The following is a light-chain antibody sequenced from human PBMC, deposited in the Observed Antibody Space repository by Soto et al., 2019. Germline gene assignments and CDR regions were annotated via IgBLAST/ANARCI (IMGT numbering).Light chain of an antibody. J-gene: IGKJ1*01. V-gene: IGKV3-15*01. CDR1: QSVSSN. CDR3: QQYNNWPLWT. CDR2: GAS. Sequence: EIVMTQAPATRSVSPGERATVSCRASQSVSSNLAWYQQKPGQAPRLLIYGASTRATGIPARFSGSGSGTEFTLTISSLQSEDFAVYYCQQYNNWPLWTFCQGTKVEIK.